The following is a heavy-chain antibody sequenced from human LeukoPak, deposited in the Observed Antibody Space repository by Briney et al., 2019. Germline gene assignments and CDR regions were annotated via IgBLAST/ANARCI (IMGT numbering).Heavy chain of an antibody. D-gene: IGHD6-19*01. J-gene: IGHJ3*02. CDR2: IYHSGST. CDR3: AIHMGGGSGWYSDAFDI. V-gene: IGHV4-4*02. Sequence: SGTLSLTCAVSGGSVSSTNWWGWVRQPPGKGLEWIGEIYHSGSTYYNPSLKSRVTISVDRSKNQFSLKLSSVTAADTAVYYCAIHMGGGSGWYSDAFDIWGQGTMVTVSS. CDR1: GGSVSSTNW.